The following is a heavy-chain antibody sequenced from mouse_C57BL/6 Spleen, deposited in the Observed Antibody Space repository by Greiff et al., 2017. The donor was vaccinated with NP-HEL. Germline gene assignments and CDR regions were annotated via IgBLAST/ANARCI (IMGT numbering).Heavy chain of an antibody. V-gene: IGHV5-9-1*02. J-gene: IGHJ4*01. D-gene: IGHD2-1*01. CDR2: ISSGGDYI. CDR3: TRAYGNPYAMDY. CDR1: GFTFSSYA. Sequence: EVKVEESGEGLVKPGGSLKLSCAASGFTFSSYAMSWVRQTPEKRLEWVAYISSGGDYIYYADTVKGRFTISRDNARNTLYLQMSSLKSEDTAMYYCTRAYGNPYAMDYWGQGTSVTVSS.